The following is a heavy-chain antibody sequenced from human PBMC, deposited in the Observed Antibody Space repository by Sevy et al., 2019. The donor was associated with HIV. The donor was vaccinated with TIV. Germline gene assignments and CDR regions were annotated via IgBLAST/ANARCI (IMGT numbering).Heavy chain of an antibody. CDR2: IRSKANSYAT. V-gene: IGHV3-73*01. D-gene: IGHD4-17*01. Sequence: GRSLRLSCAASGFTFSGSAMHWVRQASGKGLEWVGRIRSKANSYATAYAASVKGRFTISRDDSKNTAYLQMNSLKTEDTAVYYCNARLDYGENWFDPWGQGTLVTVSS. CDR3: NARLDYGENWFDP. CDR1: GFTFSGSA. J-gene: IGHJ5*02.